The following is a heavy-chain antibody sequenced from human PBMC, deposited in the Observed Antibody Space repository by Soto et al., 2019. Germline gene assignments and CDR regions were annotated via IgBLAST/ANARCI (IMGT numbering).Heavy chain of an antibody. CDR2: IYHTGST. CDR3: ARDPLYDYGDLSHVDI. V-gene: IGHV4-30-4*01. J-gene: IGHJ3*02. D-gene: IGHD4-17*01. CDR1: GGSMSRGNYY. Sequence: QVQLLESGPGLVKPSQTLSLTCTVSGGSMSRGNYYWSWIRQPPGKGLEWIGFIYHTGSTYYSPSRKIRAAIPVAPSKNQFSLMLGSVPAADTAVYFCARDPLYDYGDLSHVDIWGQGTMVTVSS.